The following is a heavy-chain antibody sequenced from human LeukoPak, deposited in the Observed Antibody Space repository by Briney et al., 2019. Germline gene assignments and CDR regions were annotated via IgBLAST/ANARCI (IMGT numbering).Heavy chain of an antibody. J-gene: IGHJ4*02. D-gene: IGHD5-12*01. CDR1: GFTFSNAW. Sequence: GSLRLSCAASGFTFSNAWMSWVRQPPGKGLEWIGEINHSGSTNYNPSLKSRVTISVDTSKNQFSLKLSSVTAADTAVYYCASFSRGYYFDYWGQGTLVTVSS. CDR2: INHSGST. V-gene: IGHV4-34*01. CDR3: ASFSRGYYFDY.